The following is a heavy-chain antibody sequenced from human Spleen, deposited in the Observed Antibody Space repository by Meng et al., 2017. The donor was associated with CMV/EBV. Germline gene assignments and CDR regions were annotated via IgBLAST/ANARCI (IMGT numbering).Heavy chain of an antibody. CDR3: ARDLASQGYYDSSGYYYVGGFDY. CDR1: SC. J-gene: IGHJ4*02. V-gene: IGHV4-31*02. D-gene: IGHD3-22*01. CDR2: IYYSEST. Sequence: SCWSWIRQHQGQGLELIGYIYYSESTYYNPSLKGRFTISVDTSKNQFSLKLSSVTAADTAVYYCARDLASQGYYDSSGYYYVGGFDYWGQGTLVTVSS.